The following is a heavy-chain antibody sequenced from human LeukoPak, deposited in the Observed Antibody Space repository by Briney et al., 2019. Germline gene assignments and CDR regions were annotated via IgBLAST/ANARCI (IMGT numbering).Heavy chain of an antibody. Sequence: SETLSLTCAVYGGTFSGCYWSWIRQSPAKGLEWIGQIYHTGSTNYNPSLESRATISLDTPNNQFSLKLTSVTAADTAVYYCARDDFGVALGGVWGKGTTVTVSS. D-gene: IGHD3-3*01. J-gene: IGHJ6*04. CDR3: ARDDFGVALGGV. V-gene: IGHV4-34*01. CDR2: IYHTGST. CDR1: GGTFSGCY.